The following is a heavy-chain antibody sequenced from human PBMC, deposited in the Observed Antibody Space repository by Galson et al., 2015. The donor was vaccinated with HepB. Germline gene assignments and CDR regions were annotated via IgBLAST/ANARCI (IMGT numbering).Heavy chain of an antibody. CDR3: ARDKYCSGGSCCIGVERYHNYGMDV. CDR2: ISSSSSTI. Sequence: SLRLSCAASGFTFSSYSMNWVRQAPGKGLEWVSYISSSSSTIYYADSVKGRFTISRDNAKNSLYLQMNSLRDEDTAVYYCARDKYCSGGSCCIGVERYHNYGMDVRGQGTTVTVSS. CDR1: GFTFSSYS. D-gene: IGHD2-15*01. J-gene: IGHJ6*02. V-gene: IGHV3-48*02.